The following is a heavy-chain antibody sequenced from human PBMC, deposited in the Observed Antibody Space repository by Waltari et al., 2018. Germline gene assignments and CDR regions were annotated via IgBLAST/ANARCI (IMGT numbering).Heavy chain of an antibody. CDR3: ARGGGLVSSGRYQNLGLGY. Sequence: QVQLVESGGGVVQPGRSLRLSGAASGFSFSSYAIHWVRPAPGKGLEWGSVISFDGSTKYYADSVKGRFTISRDDSKNTLYLEMNSLRSEDTAVYYCARGGGLVSSGRYQNLGLGYWGQGTLVTVSS. CDR1: GFSFSSYA. D-gene: IGHD6-19*01. V-gene: IGHV3-30*01. CDR2: ISFDGSTK. J-gene: IGHJ4*02.